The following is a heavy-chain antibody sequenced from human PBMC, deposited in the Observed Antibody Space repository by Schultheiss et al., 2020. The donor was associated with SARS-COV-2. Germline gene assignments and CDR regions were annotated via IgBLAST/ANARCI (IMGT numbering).Heavy chain of an antibody. J-gene: IGHJ4*02. V-gene: IGHV4-59*12. CDR1: GGSISSYY. Sequence: SQTLSLTCTVSGGSISSYYWSWIRQPPGKGLEWIGYIYYSGSTYYNPSLKSRVTISVDTSKNQFSLKLSSVTAADTAVYYCAREMTTVTTGALFDYWGQGTLVTVSS. D-gene: IGHD4-17*01. CDR3: AREMTTVTTGALFDY. CDR2: IYYSGST.